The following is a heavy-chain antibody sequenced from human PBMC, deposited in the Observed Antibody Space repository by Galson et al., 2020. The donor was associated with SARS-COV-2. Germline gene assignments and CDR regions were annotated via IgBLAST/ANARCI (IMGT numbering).Heavy chain of an antibody. V-gene: IGHV4-31*03. J-gene: IGHJ6*02. Sequence: ASKTLSLTCTVSGASISSGAYYWSWIRHHPGKGLEWIGYIYYSGSTYYNPSLMSRVTISLDTSKNQFSLKLTSVTAADTAVYYCARIASARNGMDVWGQGTTVTVSS. CDR3: ARIASARNGMDV. CDR2: IYYSGST. CDR1: GASISSGAYY. D-gene: IGHD6-25*01.